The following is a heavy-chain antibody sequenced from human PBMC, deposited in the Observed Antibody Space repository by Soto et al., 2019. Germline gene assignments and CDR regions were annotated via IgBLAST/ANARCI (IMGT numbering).Heavy chain of an antibody. D-gene: IGHD3-3*01. Sequence: QVQLVQSGAEVKKPGASVKVSCKASGYTFTSYDINWVRQATGQGLEWMGWMNPNSGNTGYAKKFQGRVTLTRNTSISTAYMELSRLRYDATAVYYCAREKSGYYDYWGQGTLVTVSS. CDR3: AREKSGYYDY. J-gene: IGHJ4*02. CDR1: GYTFTSYD. CDR2: MNPNSGNT. V-gene: IGHV1-8*01.